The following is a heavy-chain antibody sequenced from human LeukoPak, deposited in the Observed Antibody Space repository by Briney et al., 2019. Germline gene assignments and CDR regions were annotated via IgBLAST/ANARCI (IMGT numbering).Heavy chain of an antibody. Sequence: GRSLRLSCAASGFTFSSYGMHWVRQAPGKGLEWVAVIWYDGSNKYYADSVKGRFTISRDNSKNTLYLQMNSLRAEDTAVYYCARDRWELRGFDYWGQGTLVTVSS. V-gene: IGHV3-33*01. CDR1: GFTFSSYG. J-gene: IGHJ4*02. CDR2: IWYDGSNK. CDR3: ARDRWELRGFDY. D-gene: IGHD1-26*01.